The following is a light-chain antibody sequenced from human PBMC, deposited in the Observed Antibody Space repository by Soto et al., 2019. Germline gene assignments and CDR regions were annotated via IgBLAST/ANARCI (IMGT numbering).Light chain of an antibody. CDR1: QSLDIW. J-gene: IGKJ1*01. Sequence: DIQMTQSPSTLSASVEDRVTITCRASQSLDIWLAWYQQKPGKPPKLLIYKTSILEFGVPSRFSGSGSGTLFTLTISSLQPDAVATYYCQQYHSFSTFGQGTKVEIK. V-gene: IGKV1-5*03. CDR2: KTS. CDR3: QQYHSFST.